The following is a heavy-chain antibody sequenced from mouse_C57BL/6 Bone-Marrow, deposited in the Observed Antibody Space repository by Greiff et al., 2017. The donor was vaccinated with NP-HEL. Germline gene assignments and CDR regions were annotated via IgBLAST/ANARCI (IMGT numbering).Heavy chain of an antibody. D-gene: IGHD1-1*01. CDR2: IDPANGNT. V-gene: IGHV14-3*01. Sequence: EVKLVESVAELVRPGASVKLSCTASGFNIKNTYMHWVKQRPEQGLEWIGRIDPANGNTKYAPKFQGKATITADTSSNTAYLQLSSLTSEDTAIYYCARRYYGPHYFDYWGQGTTLTVSS. CDR1: GFNIKNTY. CDR3: ARRYYGPHYFDY. J-gene: IGHJ2*01.